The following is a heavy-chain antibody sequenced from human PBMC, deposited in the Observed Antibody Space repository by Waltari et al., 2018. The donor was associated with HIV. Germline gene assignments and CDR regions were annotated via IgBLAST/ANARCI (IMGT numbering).Heavy chain of an antibody. Sequence: QVQLQESGPGLVKPSETLSLPCPAPGGAISSYSWSWLRQPPGKGLEWIGYIYYRGSTNYNPSLKSRVTISVDTSKNQFSLKLSSVTAADTAVYYCARDKGTSSIAARGRFDPWGQGTLVTVSS. J-gene: IGHJ5*02. CDR1: GGAISSYS. CDR2: IYYRGST. D-gene: IGHD6-6*01. CDR3: ARDKGTSSIAARGRFDP. V-gene: IGHV4-59*01.